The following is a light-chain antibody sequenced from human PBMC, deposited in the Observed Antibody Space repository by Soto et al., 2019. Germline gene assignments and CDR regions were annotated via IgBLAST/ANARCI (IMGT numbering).Light chain of an antibody. J-gene: IGKJ3*01. CDR3: QHYNDFLLI. V-gene: IGKV1-5*03. Sequence: DIPMTQSPSTLSGSVGDRVTITCRASQTISSWLAWYQQKPGKAPKLLIYKASTLKSGVPSRFSGSGSGTEFTLTISSLQPDDFATYYCQHYNDFLLIFGPGTTVDIK. CDR2: KAS. CDR1: QTISSW.